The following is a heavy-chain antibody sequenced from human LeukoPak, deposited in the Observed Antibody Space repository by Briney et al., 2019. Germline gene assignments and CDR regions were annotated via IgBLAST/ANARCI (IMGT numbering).Heavy chain of an antibody. CDR1: GGIFSSYA. Sequence: SVRVSCKASGGIFSSYAISWVRQAPGQGLEWMGGIISICATANYAQKFQGRVTITADDSTSTAYMELSSLRSEDTAVYYCARAPFDYGDYYNYFDYWGQGTLVTVSS. J-gene: IGHJ4*02. CDR3: ARAPFDYGDYYNYFDY. CDR2: IISICATA. D-gene: IGHD4-17*01. V-gene: IGHV1-69*01.